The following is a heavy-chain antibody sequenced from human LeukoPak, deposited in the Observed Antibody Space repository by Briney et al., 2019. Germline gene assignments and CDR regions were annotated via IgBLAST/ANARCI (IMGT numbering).Heavy chain of an antibody. J-gene: IGHJ6*03. V-gene: IGHV1-8*03. CDR1: GYTFTSYD. CDR3: ARVTTSGYDFWSGYYDYYYYMDV. D-gene: IGHD3-3*01. Sequence: ASVKVSCKASGYTFTSYDINWVRQATGQGLEWMGWMNPNSGNTGYAQKFQGRVTITRNTSISTAYMELSSLRSEDTAVYYCARVTTSGYDFWSGYYDYYYYMDVWGKGTTVTVSS. CDR2: MNPNSGNT.